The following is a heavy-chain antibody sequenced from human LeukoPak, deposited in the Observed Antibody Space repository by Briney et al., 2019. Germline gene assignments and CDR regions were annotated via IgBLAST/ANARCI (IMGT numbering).Heavy chain of an antibody. CDR3: AKAEGYDILTGLDY. J-gene: IGHJ4*02. Sequence: PGRSLRLSCAASGFIFSNYGMHWVRQAPGKRLEWVAVIWNDGSETFHADSVKGRFRIARGNSKNTLYLQMNSLRTEDTAVYYCAKAEGYDILTGLDYWGQGTLVTVSS. D-gene: IGHD3-9*01. CDR1: GFIFSNYG. V-gene: IGHV3-33*06. CDR2: IWNDGSET.